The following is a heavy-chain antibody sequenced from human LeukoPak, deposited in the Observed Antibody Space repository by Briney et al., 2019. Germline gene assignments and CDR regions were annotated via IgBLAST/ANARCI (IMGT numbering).Heavy chain of an antibody. J-gene: IGHJ4*02. Sequence: SETLSLTCAVYGGSFSGYYWSWIRQPPGKGLEWIGEINHSGSTNYIPSLKSRVTISVDTSKNQFSLKLSSVTAADTAVYYCANNWGSIDYWGQGTLVTVSS. D-gene: IGHD7-27*01. CDR2: INHSGST. CDR1: GGSFSGYY. V-gene: IGHV4-34*01. CDR3: ANNWGSIDY.